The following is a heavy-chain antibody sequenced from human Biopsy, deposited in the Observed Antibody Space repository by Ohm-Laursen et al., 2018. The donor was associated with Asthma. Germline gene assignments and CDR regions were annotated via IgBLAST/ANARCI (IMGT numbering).Heavy chain of an antibody. J-gene: IGHJ6*02. CDR3: ARRITIFGVVQKDHGMDA. CDR1: GGSMTPTSHY. D-gene: IGHD3-3*01. Sequence: GTLSLTCAVSGGSMTPTSHYWDWIRQAPGKGLEWIGYISYGGKISYNPSLKNRVTISRDTSKNQFSLRLTSVTAADTAVYFCARRITIFGVVQKDHGMDAWGQGTTVIVSS. V-gene: IGHV4-39*01. CDR2: ISYGGKI.